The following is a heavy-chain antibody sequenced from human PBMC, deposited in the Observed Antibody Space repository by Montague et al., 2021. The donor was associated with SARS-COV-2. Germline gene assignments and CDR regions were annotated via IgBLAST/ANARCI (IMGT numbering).Heavy chain of an antibody. CDR2: IYSNGDT. Sequence: SETLSLTRTLSGASMSGYHSSWIRQPAGKALEWIGRIYSNGDTTXNPSRKSRLTMSVDTSERQFSLKMTSVSAADTAIYYCARGSEYYYHPFDYWGHGNLVTVSS. CDR1: GASMSGYH. CDR3: ARGSEYYYHPFDY. V-gene: IGHV4-4*07. D-gene: IGHD2/OR15-2a*01. J-gene: IGHJ4*01.